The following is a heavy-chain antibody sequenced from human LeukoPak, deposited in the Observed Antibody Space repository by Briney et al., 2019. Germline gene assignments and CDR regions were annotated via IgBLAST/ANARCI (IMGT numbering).Heavy chain of an antibody. J-gene: IGHJ5*02. Sequence: PGGSLRLSWAASGFTFDDYAMHWVRQAPEKGLEWVSGISWNSGSIGYADSVKGRFTISRDNAKNSLYLQMNSLRAEDTALYYCAKDRGYSYGYGWFDPWGQGTLVTVSS. CDR3: AKDRGYSYGYGWFDP. CDR1: GFTFDDYA. V-gene: IGHV3-9*01. CDR2: ISWNSGSI. D-gene: IGHD5-18*01.